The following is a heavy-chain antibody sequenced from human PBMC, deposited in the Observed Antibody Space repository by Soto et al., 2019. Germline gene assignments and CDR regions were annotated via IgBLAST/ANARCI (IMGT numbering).Heavy chain of an antibody. Sequence: SETLSLTCTVSGGSISSGGYYWSWIRQHPGKGLEWIGYIHYSGNTYYKPSLKSRVSISIDTSRNQFSLKLTSVTAADTGVYYCASSSPFHYWGPGILVTVSS. CDR1: GGSISSGGYY. CDR2: IHYSGNT. V-gene: IGHV4-31*03. D-gene: IGHD6-6*01. J-gene: IGHJ4*02. CDR3: ASSSPFHY.